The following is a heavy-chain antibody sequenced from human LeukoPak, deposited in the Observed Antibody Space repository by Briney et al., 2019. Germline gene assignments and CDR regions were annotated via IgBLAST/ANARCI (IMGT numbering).Heavy chain of an antibody. D-gene: IGHD7-27*01. CDR2: IFPTGST. Sequence: PSETLSLTCTVSGGSLGTYYWNWIRQPAGEGLEWIGRIFPTGSTSYNPSLESRVTMSVDRSKNQFSLKMKSLTAADTAVYYCARLTGPRDKWSDPWGQGILVTVSS. J-gene: IGHJ5*02. CDR1: GGSLGTYY. CDR3: ARLTGPRDKWSDP. V-gene: IGHV4-4*07.